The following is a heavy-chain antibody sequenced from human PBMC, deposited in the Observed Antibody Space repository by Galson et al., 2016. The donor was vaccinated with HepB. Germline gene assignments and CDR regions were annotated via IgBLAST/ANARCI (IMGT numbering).Heavy chain of an antibody. V-gene: IGHV5-51*01. CDR3: AGRSNVDTIWAYFDS. J-gene: IGHJ4*02. CDR2: IFPGDSDT. Sequence: QSGAEVKKTGESLKISCKGSGYTFTIYWIDWVRQVPGKGLEWMGTIFPGDSDTRYSPSFQGHVAISADRSISTAYLQWSNLTASDTAIYYCAGRSNVDTIWAYFDSWGQGTLVAVSS. D-gene: IGHD5-18*01. CDR1: GYTFTIYW.